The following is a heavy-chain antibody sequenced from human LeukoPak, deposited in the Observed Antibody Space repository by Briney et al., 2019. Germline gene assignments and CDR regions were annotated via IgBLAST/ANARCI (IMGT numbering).Heavy chain of an antibody. CDR1: GFTFSSYA. CDR3: ARVLTDSNQYEYYFDY. CDR2: ISYDGSNK. V-gene: IGHV3-30-3*01. D-gene: IGHD4-11*01. J-gene: IGHJ4*02. Sequence: GRSLRLSCAASGFTFSSYAMHWVRQAPGKGLEWVAVISYDGSNKYYADSVKGRFTISRDNSKNTLYLQMNSLRAEDTAVYYCARVLTDSNQYEYYFDYWGQGTLVTVSS.